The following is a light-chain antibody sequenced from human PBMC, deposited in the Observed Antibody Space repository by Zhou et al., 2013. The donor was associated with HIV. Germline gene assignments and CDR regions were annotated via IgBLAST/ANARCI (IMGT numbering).Light chain of an antibody. CDR2: DTS. V-gene: IGKV3-11*01. CDR1: QSIHPY. Sequence: EIVLTQSPATLSLSPGERASLSCRASQSIHPYLAWYQQKPGQAPRLLIYDTSFRAPGIPARFSGSGSGTDFTLIISSLEPEDFAVYYCQERSGWPRSFGPGTKVEIK. J-gene: IGKJ1*01. CDR3: QERSGWPRS.